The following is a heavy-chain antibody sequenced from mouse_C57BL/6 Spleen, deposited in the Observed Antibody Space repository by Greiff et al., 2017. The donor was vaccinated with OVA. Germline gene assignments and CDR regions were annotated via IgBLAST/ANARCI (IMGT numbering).Heavy chain of an antibody. Sequence: QVQLKQSGAELVKPGASVKISCKASGYAFSSYWMNWVKQRPGKGLEWIGQIYPGDGDTNYNGKVKGKATLTADKSSSTAYMQLSSLTSEDSAVYFCARDGPPYFDYWGQGTTLTVSS. J-gene: IGHJ2*01. CDR1: GYAFSSYW. D-gene: IGHD2-3*01. CDR2: IYPGDGDT. CDR3: ARDGPPYFDY. V-gene: IGHV1-80*01.